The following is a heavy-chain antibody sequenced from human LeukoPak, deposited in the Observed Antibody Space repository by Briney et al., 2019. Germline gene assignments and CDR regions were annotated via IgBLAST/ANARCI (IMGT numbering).Heavy chain of an antibody. V-gene: IGHV4-59*01. J-gene: IGHJ3*02. CDR1: GRSISSYY. CDR3: ARDFRYSSGWYENDAFDI. Sequence: SETLSLTCTVSGRSISSYYWSWIRQPPGKGLEWIGYIYYSGSTNYNPSLKSRVTISVDTSKNQFSLKLSSVTAADTAVYYCARDFRYSSGWYENDAFDIWGQGTMVTVSS. CDR2: IYYSGST. D-gene: IGHD6-19*01.